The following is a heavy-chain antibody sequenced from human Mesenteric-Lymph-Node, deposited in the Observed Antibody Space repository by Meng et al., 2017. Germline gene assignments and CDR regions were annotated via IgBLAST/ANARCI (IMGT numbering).Heavy chain of an antibody. D-gene: IGHD3-10*01. Sequence: QWQVVQFGAEVKKPGASVKVSCKASGYTFTGYYMHWVRQAPGQGLEWMGWINPNSGGTNYAQKFQGRVTMTRDTSISTAYMELSRLRSDDTAVYYCAREGTYYYGSGSYYNWFDPWGQGTLVTVSS. CDR1: GYTFTGYY. CDR3: AREGTYYYGSGSYYNWFDP. CDR2: INPNSGGT. V-gene: IGHV1-2*02. J-gene: IGHJ5*02.